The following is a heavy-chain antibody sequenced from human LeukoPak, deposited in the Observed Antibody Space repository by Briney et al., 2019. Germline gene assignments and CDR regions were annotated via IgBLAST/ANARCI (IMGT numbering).Heavy chain of an antibody. CDR3: ARDRMFTVTSASRGYYYYYMDV. J-gene: IGHJ6*03. CDR2: IRYDGSNK. D-gene: IGHD4-17*01. Sequence: GGSLRLSCAASGFTFSSYGMHWVRQAPGKGLEWVAFIRYDGSNKYYADSVKGRFTISRDNSKNTLYLQMNSLRAEDTAVYYCARDRMFTVTSASRGYYYYYMDVWGKGTTVTVSS. CDR1: GFTFSSYG. V-gene: IGHV3-30*02.